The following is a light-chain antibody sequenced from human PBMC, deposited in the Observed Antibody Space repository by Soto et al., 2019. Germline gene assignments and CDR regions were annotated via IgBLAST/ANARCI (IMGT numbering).Light chain of an antibody. V-gene: IGKV3-15*01. J-gene: IGKJ1*01. CDR3: QQYNNWPPA. CDR2: GAS. Sequence: EIVMTQSPATLSVSPGERATLSCRASQSVSGNLAWYQQKPGQAPRLLIYGASTRATGIPARFSGSGSGTDFTLTISSLQSEYFAYYYWQQYNNWPPAFGQGTKVEIK. CDR1: QSVSGN.